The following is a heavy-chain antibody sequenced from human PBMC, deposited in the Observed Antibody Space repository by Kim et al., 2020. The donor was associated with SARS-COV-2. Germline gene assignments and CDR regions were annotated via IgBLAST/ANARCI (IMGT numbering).Heavy chain of an antibody. Sequence: SETLSLTCTVSGGSISSSSYYWGWIRQPPGKGLEWIGSIYYSGSTYYNPSLKSRVTISVDTSKNQFSLKLSSVTAADTAVYYCARFRPDSSGYYTTFGFYYWGQGTLVTVSS. D-gene: IGHD3-22*01. J-gene: IGHJ4*02. CDR3: ARFRPDSSGYYTTFGFYY. CDR2: IYYSGST. V-gene: IGHV4-39*07. CDR1: GGSISSSSYY.